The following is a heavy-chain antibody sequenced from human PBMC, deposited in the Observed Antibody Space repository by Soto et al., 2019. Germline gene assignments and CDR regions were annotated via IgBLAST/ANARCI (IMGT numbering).Heavy chain of an antibody. D-gene: IGHD6-6*01. CDR1: GYSFTSYW. J-gene: IGHJ5*02. CDR2: IDPSDSYT. Sequence: PGESLKISCKGSGYSFTSYWISWVRQMPGKGLEWMGRIDPSDSYTNYSPSFQGHVTISADKSISTAYLQWSSLKASDTAMYYCARLEYSSSSGSNWFDPWGQGTLVTVSS. CDR3: ARLEYSSSSGSNWFDP. V-gene: IGHV5-10-1*01.